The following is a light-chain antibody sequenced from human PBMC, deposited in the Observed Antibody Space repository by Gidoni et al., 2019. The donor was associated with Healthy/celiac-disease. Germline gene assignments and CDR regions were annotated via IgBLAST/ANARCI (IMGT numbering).Light chain of an antibody. CDR3: QQSYSTLPT. CDR1: QSISSY. V-gene: IGKV1-39*01. J-gene: IGKJ2*01. Sequence: DIQMTQSPSSLSASVGDRVTITCRASQSISSYLNWYQQKPGKAPKLLIYAASSLQSGVPSRFSGSGSGTDFTLTISSLQPEAFATYYCQQSYSTLPTFGQGTKLEIK. CDR2: AAS.